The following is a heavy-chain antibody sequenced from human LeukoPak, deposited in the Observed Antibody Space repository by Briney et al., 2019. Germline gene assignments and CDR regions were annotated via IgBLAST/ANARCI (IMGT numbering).Heavy chain of an antibody. J-gene: IGHJ4*02. CDR3: ARDLGVVVTVGDY. D-gene: IGHD3-22*01. CDR2: MNPDSGDT. CDR1: GYTFNNYE. V-gene: IGHV1-8*01. Sequence: GASVKVSCKASGYTFNNYEVNWVRQATGQRLEWMGWMNPDSGDTGYAQKFQGRVTMTRDTSISTAYMELSGLTSEDTAVYYCARDLGVVVTVGDYWGQGTLVTVSS.